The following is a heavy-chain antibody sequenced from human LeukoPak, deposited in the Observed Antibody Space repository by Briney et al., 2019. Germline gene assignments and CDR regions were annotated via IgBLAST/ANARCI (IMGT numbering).Heavy chain of an antibody. CDR3: ARGSPYCSSTSCYTRWFDP. CDR2: INHGGST. CDR1: GGSFNGYY. D-gene: IGHD2-2*02. J-gene: IGHJ5*02. Sequence: PSETLSLTCAVYGGSFNGYYWNWIRQPPGKGLEWIGEINHGGSTNYNPSLKSRVTISVDTSKNQFSLKLSSVTAADTAVYYCARGSPYCSSTSCYTRWFDPWGQGTLVTVSS. V-gene: IGHV4-34*01.